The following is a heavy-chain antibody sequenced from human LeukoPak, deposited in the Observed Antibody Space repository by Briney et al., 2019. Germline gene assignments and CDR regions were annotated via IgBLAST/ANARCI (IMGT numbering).Heavy chain of an antibody. J-gene: IGHJ6*02. Sequence: GGSLRLSCAASGSTFSSYSMNWVRQAPGKGLEWVSSISSSSSYIYYADSVKGRFTISRDNSKNTLYLQMNSLRAEDTAVYYCAKDRAGYYYYGMDVWGQGTTVTVSS. D-gene: IGHD6-13*01. CDR3: AKDRAGYYYYGMDV. V-gene: IGHV3-21*01. CDR2: ISSSSSYI. CDR1: GSTFSSYS.